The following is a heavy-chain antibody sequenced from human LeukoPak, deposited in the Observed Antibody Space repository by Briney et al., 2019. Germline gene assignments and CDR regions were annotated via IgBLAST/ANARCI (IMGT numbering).Heavy chain of an antibody. V-gene: IGHV3-23*01. Sequence: GGSLRLSCVASGFTFNNYSMNWVRQAPGKGLEWVSGISGSGVITYYADSVKGRFTISRDNSKNTLDLQMNSLRAEDTAVYYCAKDDAWVRYQDWGQGTLVTVSS. J-gene: IGHJ4*02. CDR2: ISGSGVIT. D-gene: IGHD5-12*01. CDR3: AKDDAWVRYQD. CDR1: GFTFNNYS.